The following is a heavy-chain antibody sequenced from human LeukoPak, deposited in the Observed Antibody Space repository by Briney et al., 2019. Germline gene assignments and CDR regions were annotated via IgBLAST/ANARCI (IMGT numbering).Heavy chain of an antibody. Sequence: SETLSLTCTVSGGSISSYYWSWIRQPPGKGLEWIGYIYYSGSTNYNPSLKSRVTIPVDTSKNQFSLKLSSVTAADTAVYYCARAVRSHCSSTSCDPFYYYYGMDVWGQGTTVTVSS. D-gene: IGHD2-2*01. V-gene: IGHV4-59*01. CDR2: IYYSGST. CDR3: ARAVRSHCSSTSCDPFYYYYGMDV. J-gene: IGHJ6*02. CDR1: GGSISSYY.